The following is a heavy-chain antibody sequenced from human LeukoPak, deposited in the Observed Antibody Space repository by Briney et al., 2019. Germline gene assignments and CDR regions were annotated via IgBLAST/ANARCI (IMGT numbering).Heavy chain of an antibody. V-gene: IGHV3-23*01. CDR1: GFTFSSYN. D-gene: IGHD4-17*01. J-gene: IGHJ6*03. Sequence: PGGSLRLSCAASGFTFSSYNMNWVRQAPGKGLEWVSAISGSGYSTYYADSVKGRFTISRDNSKNTLYLQMNSLRAEDTAVYYCAKYYGDDPDYYYYMDVWGKGTTVTISS. CDR3: AKYYGDDPDYYYYMDV. CDR2: ISGSGYST.